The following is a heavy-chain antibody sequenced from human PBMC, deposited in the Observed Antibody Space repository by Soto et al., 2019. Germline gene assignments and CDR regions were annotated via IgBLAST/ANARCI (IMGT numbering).Heavy chain of an antibody. CDR3: AKDVGASSSWQVYYYYYGMDV. J-gene: IGHJ6*02. D-gene: IGHD6-13*01. V-gene: IGHV3-23*01. CDR2: ISGSGGST. CDR1: GFTFSSYA. Sequence: GGSLRLSCAASGFTFSSYAMSWVRQAPGKGLEWVSAISGSGGSTYYADSVKGRFTISRDNSKNTLYLQMNSLRAEDTAVYYCAKDVGASSSWQVYYYYYGMDVWGQGTTVTVSS.